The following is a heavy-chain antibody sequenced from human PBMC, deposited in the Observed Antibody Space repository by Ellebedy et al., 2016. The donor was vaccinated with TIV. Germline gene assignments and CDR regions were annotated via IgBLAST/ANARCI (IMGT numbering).Heavy chain of an antibody. Sequence: KVSCKGSGYSFTSYWIGWVRQMPGKGLEWMGIIYPGDSDTRYSPSFQGQVTISADKSISTAYLQWSSLKASDTAMYYCARCRGRWLQFPDYWGQGTLVTVSS. CDR2: IYPGDSDT. V-gene: IGHV5-51*01. CDR1: GYSFTSYW. D-gene: IGHD5-24*01. J-gene: IGHJ4*02. CDR3: ARCRGRWLQFPDY.